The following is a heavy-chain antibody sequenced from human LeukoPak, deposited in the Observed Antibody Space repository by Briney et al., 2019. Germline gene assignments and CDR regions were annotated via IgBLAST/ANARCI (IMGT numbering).Heavy chain of an antibody. J-gene: IGHJ3*01. Sequence: PSETLSLTCSVSGASISHYHWNWIRQSAGRGLEWIAYIDKTGGTIYNPSLKSRLTTSIDTSNNQFSLKVTSVTEADTAVYYCARRIEDTPFVEGAFDVWGQGTKVTVSS. V-gene: IGHV4-59*01. CDR3: ARRIEDTPFVEGAFDV. CDR1: GASISHYH. D-gene: IGHD5-18*01. CDR2: IDKTGGT.